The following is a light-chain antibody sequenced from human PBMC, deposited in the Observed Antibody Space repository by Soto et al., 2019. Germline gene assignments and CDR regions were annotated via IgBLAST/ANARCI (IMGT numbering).Light chain of an antibody. CDR2: KVS. CDR1: QSLVHSDGIAY. J-gene: IGKJ5*01. V-gene: IGKV2-30*02. CDR3: MQGTHWPIT. Sequence: VMTQSPLSLPGTLGQPASISCRSNQSLVHSDGIAYFSWFQQWPGRPPRRLIYKVSNRASGVPARFRGSGSGTDFALKISRVEAEDVWVYYCMQGTHWPITFGQGTRLEIK.